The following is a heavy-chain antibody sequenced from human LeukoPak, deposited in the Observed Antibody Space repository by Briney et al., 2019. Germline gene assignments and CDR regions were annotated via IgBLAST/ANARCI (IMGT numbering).Heavy chain of an antibody. V-gene: IGHV4-59*01. Sequence: SETLSLTCTVSGGYNSRYYWSWLRLPPGKGLEWIGYLSKSGNTNYSPSLKSRVTIFGDTSKNQFFLKLSSVTAADTAMYYCARARYVNSFYAFDIWGQGTLVTVSS. D-gene: IGHD3-9*01. J-gene: IGHJ3*02. CDR1: GGYNSRYY. CDR2: LSKSGNT. CDR3: ARARYVNSFYAFDI.